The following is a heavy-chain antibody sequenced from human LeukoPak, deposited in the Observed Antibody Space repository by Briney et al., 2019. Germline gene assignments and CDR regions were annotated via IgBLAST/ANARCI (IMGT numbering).Heavy chain of an antibody. Sequence: GGSLRLSCAASGFTFTSYTMYWVRQAPGKGLEWVSIIGNNGGGIHYADSVRGRFTISRDNSKNTLYLQMTNLRAEDTAVYYCARIRNTAMGRGSFDYWGQGTLVTVSS. CDR1: GFTFTSYT. CDR2: IGNNGGGI. J-gene: IGHJ4*02. D-gene: IGHD5-18*01. CDR3: ARIRNTAMGRGSFDY. V-gene: IGHV3-23*01.